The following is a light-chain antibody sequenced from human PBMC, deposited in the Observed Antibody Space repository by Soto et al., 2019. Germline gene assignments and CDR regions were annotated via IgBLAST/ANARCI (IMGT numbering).Light chain of an antibody. CDR3: QQYYSPPYT. Sequence: DIVMTQSPDSLAVSLGERATINCKSSQSVLYSSNNKNYLGWFQQKPGQTPKLLIYWASTRDFGVPDRFSGSGSGTDITLTINSLQSEDVAVYYCQQYYSPPYTFGQGTRLEIK. CDR2: WAS. CDR1: QSVLYSSNNKNY. J-gene: IGKJ2*01. V-gene: IGKV4-1*01.